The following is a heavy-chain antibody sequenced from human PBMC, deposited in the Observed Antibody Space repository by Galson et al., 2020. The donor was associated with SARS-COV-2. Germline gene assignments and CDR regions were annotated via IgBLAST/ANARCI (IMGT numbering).Heavy chain of an antibody. Sequence: HGESLKISCKGSGYSFSSAWIGWVRQMPGKGLEWMGIIFPGDSDIRYSPAFQGQDTISADKSISTAYLEWSSLQVSDTAMYYCARLPRDGYLMDFDYWGQGTLVTVSS. V-gene: IGHV5-51*01. D-gene: IGHD1-1*01. J-gene: IGHJ4*02. CDR1: GYSFSSAW. CDR2: IFPGDSDI. CDR3: ARLPRDGYLMDFDY.